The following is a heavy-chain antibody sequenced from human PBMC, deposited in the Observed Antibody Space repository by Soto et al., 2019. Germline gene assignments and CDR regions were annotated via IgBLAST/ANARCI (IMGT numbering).Heavy chain of an antibody. Sequence: SETLSLTCAVSGYSISSGYYWGWIRQPPGKGLEWIGSIYHSGSTYYNPSLKSRVTISVDTSKNQFSLKLSSVTAADTAVYYCARTVGRWLQLSNWFDPWGQGTLVTVSS. V-gene: IGHV4-38-2*01. CDR2: IYHSGST. D-gene: IGHD1-1*01. J-gene: IGHJ5*02. CDR1: GYSISSGYY. CDR3: ARTVGRWLQLSNWFDP.